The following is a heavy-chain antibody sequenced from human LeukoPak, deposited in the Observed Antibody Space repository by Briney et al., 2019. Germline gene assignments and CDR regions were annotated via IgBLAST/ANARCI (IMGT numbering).Heavy chain of an antibody. CDR3: AREGPMLRGVIGGKIDS. CDR2: IRYDGSNK. V-gene: IGHV3-30*02. D-gene: IGHD3-10*01. J-gene: IGHJ4*02. Sequence: HPGGSLRLSCAASGFTFSSYGMHWVRQAPGKGLEWVAFIRYDGSNKYYADSVKGRFTISRDNSKNTLYLQMNSLRAEDTAVYYCAREGPMLRGVIGGKIDSWGQGTLVTVSS. CDR1: GFTFSSYG.